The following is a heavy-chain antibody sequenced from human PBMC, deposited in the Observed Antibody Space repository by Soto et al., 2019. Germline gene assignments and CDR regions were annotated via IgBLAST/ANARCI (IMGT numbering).Heavy chain of an antibody. Sequence: PGGSLRLSCAASGFTFSSFAMSRVRQAPGKGLEWVSAIGRSGGDAYYADSVKGRFTISRNNSKNTLYLQMNSLRADDTAIYYCADPPTSDYWGQGTLVTVSS. CDR2: IGRSGGDA. J-gene: IGHJ4*02. CDR1: GFTFSSFA. V-gene: IGHV3-23*01. CDR3: ADPPTSDY.